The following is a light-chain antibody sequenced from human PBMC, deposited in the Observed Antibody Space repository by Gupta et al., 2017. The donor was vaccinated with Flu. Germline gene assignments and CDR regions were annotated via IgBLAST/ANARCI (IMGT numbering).Light chain of an antibody. V-gene: IGKV1-39*01. CDR1: QSISRY. Sequence: DIQMTQSPSSLSASEGDRVTITCRASQSISRYLSWYQVKPGKAPKLLISAASSLESGVPSRFSGSGSGTEFTLNISSLQREDVATYYCKQRDMSRTFGQGTXVEIK. CDR3: KQRDMSRT. CDR2: AAS. J-gene: IGKJ1*01.